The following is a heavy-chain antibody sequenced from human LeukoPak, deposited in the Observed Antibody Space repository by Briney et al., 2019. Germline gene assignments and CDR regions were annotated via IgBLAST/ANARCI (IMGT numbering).Heavy chain of an antibody. CDR3: ARERAYCSSTSCYDEFYYFDY. CDR1: GFTVSSNY. CDR2: IYSGGST. J-gene: IGHJ4*02. D-gene: IGHD2-2*01. Sequence: QAGGSLRLSCAASGFTVSSNYMSWVRQAPGKGLEWVSVIYSGGSTYCADSVKGRFTISRDNSKNTLYLQMNSLRAEDTAVYYCARERAYCSSTSCYDEFYYFDYWGQGTLVTVSS. V-gene: IGHV3-53*01.